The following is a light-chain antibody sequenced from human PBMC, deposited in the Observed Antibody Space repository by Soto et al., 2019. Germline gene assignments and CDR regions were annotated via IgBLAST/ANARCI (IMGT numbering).Light chain of an antibody. CDR1: QSVSSSY. Sequence: EIVLTQSPGTLSLSPGERATLSCRASQSVSSSYLAWYQQKPGQAPRLLIYGASSRATGIPDRFSGSGSGKDFTLTISRLEPEDFAVYYCQQYGSSPPSCTFGQGTKLEIK. V-gene: IGKV3-20*01. J-gene: IGKJ2*02. CDR2: GAS. CDR3: QQYGSSPPSCT.